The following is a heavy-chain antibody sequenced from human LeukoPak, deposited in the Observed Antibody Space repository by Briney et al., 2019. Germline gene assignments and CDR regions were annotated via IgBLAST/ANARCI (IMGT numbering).Heavy chain of an antibody. D-gene: IGHD3-3*01. Sequence: PSETLSLTCTVSGGSISSSSYYCGWIRQPPGKGLEWIGSIYYSGSTYYNPSLKGRVTISVDTSKNQFSLKLSSVTAADTAVYYCARDFGYYDLWTGYTDYWGQGTLVTVSS. CDR2: IYYSGST. CDR3: ARDFGYYDLWTGYTDY. V-gene: IGHV4-39*02. CDR1: GGSISSSSYY. J-gene: IGHJ4*02.